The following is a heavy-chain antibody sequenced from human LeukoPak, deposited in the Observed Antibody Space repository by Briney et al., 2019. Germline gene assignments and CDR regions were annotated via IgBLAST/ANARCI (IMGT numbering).Heavy chain of an antibody. CDR3: ARGPNDYVWGSYTTGMDV. J-gene: IGHJ6*02. D-gene: IGHD3-16*01. Sequence: GGSLRLSCAASGFTFSSYWMYWVRQAPGKGLVWVSRINSDGSSTSYADSVKGRFTISRDNAKNTLYPQMNSLRAEDTAVYYCARGPNDYVWGSYTTGMDVWGQGTTVTVSS. CDR2: INSDGSST. CDR1: GFTFSSYW. V-gene: IGHV3-74*01.